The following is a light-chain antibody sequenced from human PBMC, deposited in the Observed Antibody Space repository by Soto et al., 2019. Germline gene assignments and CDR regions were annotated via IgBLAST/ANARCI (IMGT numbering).Light chain of an antibody. CDR3: QHCDYLPI. J-gene: IGKJ3*01. V-gene: IGKV1-33*01. Sequence: DIPMTQSPSSLSASVGDRVTITCQASQDITSYLNWYQHKPGKAPKLLIYDASILEAGVPPRFSGSGSGTDFTLTINSLQPEDVATYYCQHCDYLPIFCPGTTVDFK. CDR2: DAS. CDR1: QDITSY.